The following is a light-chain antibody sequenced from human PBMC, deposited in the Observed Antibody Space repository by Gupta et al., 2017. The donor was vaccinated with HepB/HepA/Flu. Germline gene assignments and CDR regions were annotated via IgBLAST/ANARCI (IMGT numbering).Light chain of an antibody. CDR2: EVS. CDR3: CAYAGSSTVV. J-gene: IGLJ2*01. CDR1: SSDVGSYNL. V-gene: IGLV2-23*02. Sequence: GSSSDVGSYNLVSWYQQHPGKAHTLMIYEVSKRPSGVSNRFSGSKSGNTPSLTISGLQAEDEADYYCCAYAGSSTVVFGGGTKLTVL.